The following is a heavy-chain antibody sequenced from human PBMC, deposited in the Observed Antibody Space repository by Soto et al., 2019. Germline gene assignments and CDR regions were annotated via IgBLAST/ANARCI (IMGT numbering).Heavy chain of an antibody. CDR2: INAGNGNT. J-gene: IGHJ4*02. CDR3: ARGFPYYDSSGYPQYYLDY. Sequence: ASVKVSCKASGYTFTSYAMHWVRQAPGQRLEWMGWINAGNGNTKYSQKFQGRVTITRDTSASTAYMELSSLRSEDTAVYYCARGFPYYDSSGYPQYYLDYWGQGTLVTVSS. D-gene: IGHD3-22*01. CDR1: GYTFTSYA. V-gene: IGHV1-3*01.